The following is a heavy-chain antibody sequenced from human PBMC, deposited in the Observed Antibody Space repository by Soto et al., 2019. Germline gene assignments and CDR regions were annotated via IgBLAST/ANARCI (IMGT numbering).Heavy chain of an antibody. CDR3: AKGRGPAVAGPPNYYRMDV. CDR2: ISGSGGSP. V-gene: IGHV3-23*01. Sequence: EVQLLESGGGLVQPGGSLRLSCAASGFTFSSYAMSWVRQAPGKGLEWVSGISGSGGSPHYADSVKGRSTISRDNSKNPLYLQIHSLRAEDTAVYYCAKGRGPAVAGPPNYYRMDVWGQGTTVTVSS. D-gene: IGHD6-19*01. CDR1: GFTFSSYA. J-gene: IGHJ6*02.